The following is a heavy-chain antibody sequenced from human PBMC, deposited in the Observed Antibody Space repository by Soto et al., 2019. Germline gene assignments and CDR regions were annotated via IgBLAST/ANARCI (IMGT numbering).Heavy chain of an antibody. V-gene: IGHV1-18*04. CDR1: GYTFTSYG. CDR2: ISADNGNT. D-gene: IGHD6-13*01. CDR3: ARDIAATGTRWFDP. Sequence: ASVKVSCKGAGYTFTSYGISWVRQAPGQGLEWMGWISADNGNTNYAQKVQGRVTMTTDTTTSTAYMELRSLRSDDTAVYYCARDIAATGTRWFDPWGQGTLVTVSS. J-gene: IGHJ5*02.